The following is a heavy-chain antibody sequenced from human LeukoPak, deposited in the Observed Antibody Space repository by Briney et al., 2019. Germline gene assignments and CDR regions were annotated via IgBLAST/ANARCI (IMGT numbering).Heavy chain of an antibody. CDR3: ARDLGASSGWLDY. CDR2: ISSSGSTI. Sequence: GWSLRLSCAASGFTFSDYYMSWIRKAPGKGLEWVSYISSSGSTIYYADSMKGRFTISRDNAKNSLYLQMNSLRAEDTAMYYCARDLGASSGWLDYWGQGTLVTVSS. V-gene: IGHV3-11*04. J-gene: IGHJ4*02. CDR1: GFTFSDYY. D-gene: IGHD6-19*01.